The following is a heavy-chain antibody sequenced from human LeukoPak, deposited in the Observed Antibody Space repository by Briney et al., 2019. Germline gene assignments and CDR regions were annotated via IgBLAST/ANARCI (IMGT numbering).Heavy chain of an antibody. CDR1: GFTLSSYW. Sequence: GGSLRLSCAASGFTLSSYWMHWVRQAPGKGLVWVSHIDSDGRSTSYADSVKGRFTISRDNAKNTLYLQMNSLRAEDTAVYYCARDRDCSGGSCYSGLPHPVENWFDSWGQGTLVTVSS. D-gene: IGHD2-15*01. J-gene: IGHJ5*01. CDR2: IDSDGRST. V-gene: IGHV3-74*01. CDR3: ARDRDCSGGSCYSGLPHPVENWFDS.